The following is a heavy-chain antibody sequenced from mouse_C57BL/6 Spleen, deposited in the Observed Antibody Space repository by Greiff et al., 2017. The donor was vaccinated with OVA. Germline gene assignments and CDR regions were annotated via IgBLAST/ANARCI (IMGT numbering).Heavy chain of an antibody. D-gene: IGHD1-1*01. CDR2: IHPNSGST. J-gene: IGHJ1*03. V-gene: IGHV1-64*01. CDR3: ARNPSYYGSSYRYFDV. Sequence: QVQLQQPGAELVKPGASVKLSCKASGYTFTSYWMHWVKQRPGQGLEWIGMIHPNSGSTNYNEKFKSKATLTVDKSSSTAYMQLSSLTSEDSAVYYCARNPSYYGSSYRYFDVWGTGTTVTVSS. CDR1: GYTFTSYW.